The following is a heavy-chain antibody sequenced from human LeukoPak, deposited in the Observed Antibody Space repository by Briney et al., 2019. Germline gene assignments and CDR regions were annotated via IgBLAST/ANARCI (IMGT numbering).Heavy chain of an antibody. CDR3: AGWLQQNYYYYMDV. D-gene: IGHD5-24*01. CDR2: INPNSGGT. CDR1: GGTFSSYA. V-gene: IGHV1-2*02. Sequence: GASVKVSCKASGGTFSSYAISWVRQAPGQGLERMGWINPNSGGTNYAQKFQGRVTMTRDTSISTAYMELSRLRSDDTAVYYCAGWLQQNYYYYMDVWGKGTTVTVSS. J-gene: IGHJ6*03.